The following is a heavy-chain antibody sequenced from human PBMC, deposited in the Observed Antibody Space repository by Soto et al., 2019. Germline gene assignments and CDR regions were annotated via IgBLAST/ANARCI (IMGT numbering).Heavy chain of an antibody. CDR1: GFTFSSYS. D-gene: IGHD4-17*01. CDR3: ARFPHGDYFDY. J-gene: IGHJ4*02. V-gene: IGHV3-48*01. Sequence: PGGSLRLSCAASGFTFSSYSMNWVRQAPGKGLEWVSYISSSSSTIYYADSLKGRFTISRDNAKNSLYLQMDSLRAEDTAVYYCARFPHGDYFDYWGQGTLVTVSS. CDR2: ISSSSSTI.